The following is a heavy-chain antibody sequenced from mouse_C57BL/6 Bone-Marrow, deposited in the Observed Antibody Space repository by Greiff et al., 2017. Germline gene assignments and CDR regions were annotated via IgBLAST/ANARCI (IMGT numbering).Heavy chain of an antibody. CDR1: GYTFTSYW. J-gene: IGHJ4*01. CDR2: IDPSDSYT. D-gene: IGHD4-1*01. CDR3: ARRLTGPYAMDY. Sequence: VQLQQPGAELVMPGASVKLSCKASGYTFTSYWMHWVKQRPGQGLEWIGEIDPSDSYTNYNQKFKGKSTLPVDKSSSTAYMQLSSLTSEDSAVYYCARRLTGPYAMDYWGQGTSVTVSS. V-gene: IGHV1-69*01.